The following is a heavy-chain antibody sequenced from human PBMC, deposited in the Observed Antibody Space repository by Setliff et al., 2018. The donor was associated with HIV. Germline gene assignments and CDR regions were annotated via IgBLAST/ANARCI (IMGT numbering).Heavy chain of an antibody. CDR1: GFTFSSYA. CDR2: ISGSGDIT. D-gene: IGHD4-17*01. CDR3: VKARVDGDYYYYYYMDV. Sequence: GSLRLSCAASGFTFSSYAMHWVRQAPGKGPEWVSVISGSGDITYYRESVKGRFTVSRDNSNNTVYLQMNSLRAEDTAVYYCVKARVDGDYYYYYYMDVWGKGTTVTVSS. J-gene: IGHJ6*03. V-gene: IGHV3-23*01.